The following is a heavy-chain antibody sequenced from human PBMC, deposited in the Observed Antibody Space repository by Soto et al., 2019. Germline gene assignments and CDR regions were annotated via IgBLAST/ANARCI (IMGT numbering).Heavy chain of an antibody. CDR1: GGSISSYY. J-gene: IGHJ6*03. D-gene: IGHD3-3*01. V-gene: IGHV4-59*01. Sequence: SETLSLTCTVSGGSISSYYWIWIRPPPGKGLEWIGYIYYSGSTNYNPSLKSRVTISVDTSKNQFSLKLSSVTAADTAVYYCARDSGIRYYDFWSGYPGNYYYMDVWGKGTTVTVSS. CDR2: IYYSGST. CDR3: ARDSGIRYYDFWSGYPGNYYYMDV.